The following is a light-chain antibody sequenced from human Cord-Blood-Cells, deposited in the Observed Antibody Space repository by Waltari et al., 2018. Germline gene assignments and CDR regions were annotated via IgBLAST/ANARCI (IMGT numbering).Light chain of an antibody. CDR3: SSYTSSSTLV. Sequence: QSALTQPASVSGSPGQSITLSCTRTSSAVGGSNYVSWYQQHPGKAPKLMIYEVSNRPSGVSNRFSGSKSGNTASLTISGLQAEDEADYYCSSYTSSSTLVFGTGTKVTVL. V-gene: IGLV2-14*01. J-gene: IGLJ1*01. CDR2: EVS. CDR1: SSAVGGSNY.